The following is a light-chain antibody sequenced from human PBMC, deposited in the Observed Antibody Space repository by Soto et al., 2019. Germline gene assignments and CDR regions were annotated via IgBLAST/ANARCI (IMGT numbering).Light chain of an antibody. Sequence: EIVLTQSPGTLSLSPGERATLSCRASQSVGESLVWYQQKPGQAPRLLIYDASTRAPGIPDRFSGSGSGTDFTLTISRLEPEDFAVFFCQQYNNWWTFGQGTKVDI. CDR1: QSVGES. CDR2: DAS. CDR3: QQYNNWWT. J-gene: IGKJ1*01. V-gene: IGKV3D-20*02.